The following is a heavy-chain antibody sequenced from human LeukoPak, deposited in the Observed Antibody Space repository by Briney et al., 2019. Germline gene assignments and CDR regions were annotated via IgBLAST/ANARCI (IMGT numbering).Heavy chain of an antibody. J-gene: IGHJ6*02. CDR2: IYYSGST. Sequence: PSETLSLTCTVSGGSISSGGYYWSWIRQHPGKGLEWIGYIYYSGSTYYNPSLKSRVTISVDTSKNQFSLKLSSVTAADTAVYYCARDRPDPYYYGMDVWGQGTTVTVSS. CDR3: ARDRPDPYYYGMDV. V-gene: IGHV4-31*03. CDR1: GGSISSGGYY.